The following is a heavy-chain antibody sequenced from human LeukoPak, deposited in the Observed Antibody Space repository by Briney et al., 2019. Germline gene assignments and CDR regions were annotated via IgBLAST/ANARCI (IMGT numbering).Heavy chain of an antibody. CDR3: AKAHSAIGYYYYGMDV. D-gene: IGHD2-2*02. Sequence: GGSLRLSCAASGFTFSSYAMSWVRQAPGKGLEWVSAISGSGGSTYYADSVKGRFTISRDNSKNTLYLQMNSLRAEDTAVYYCAKAHSAIGYYYYGMDVWGQGTTVTVSS. CDR1: GFTFSSYA. V-gene: IGHV3-23*01. CDR2: ISGSGGST. J-gene: IGHJ6*02.